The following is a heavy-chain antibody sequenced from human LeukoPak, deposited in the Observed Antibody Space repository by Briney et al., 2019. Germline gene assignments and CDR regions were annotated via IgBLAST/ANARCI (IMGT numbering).Heavy chain of an antibody. Sequence: GESLKISCKGSGYSFTSYWIAWVRQMPGKGLEWIGIIYPGDSDTRYSPSFQGQVTISADKSISTAYLQWSSLKASDTAMYYCAKSGPSYSSSSKRWFDPWGQGTLVTVSS. D-gene: IGHD6-19*01. J-gene: IGHJ5*02. CDR3: AKSGPSYSSSSKRWFDP. CDR1: GYSFTSYW. V-gene: IGHV5-51*01. CDR2: IYPGDSDT.